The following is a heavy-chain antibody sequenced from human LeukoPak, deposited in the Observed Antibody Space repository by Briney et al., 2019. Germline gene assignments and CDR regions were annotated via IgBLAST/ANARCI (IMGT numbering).Heavy chain of an antibody. CDR3: ARDHRYAFDN. CDR1: GFDFIDYS. CDR2: IGISSGNT. J-gene: IGHJ4*01. V-gene: IGHV3-48*01. Sequence: GGSLRLSCAASGFDFIDYSMNWVRQAPGKGLEWISYIGISSGNTKYADSVKGRFTISRDKARNSLYLQMNSLRVEDTAVYYCARDHRYAFDNWGHGTLVTVSS. D-gene: IGHD5-12*01.